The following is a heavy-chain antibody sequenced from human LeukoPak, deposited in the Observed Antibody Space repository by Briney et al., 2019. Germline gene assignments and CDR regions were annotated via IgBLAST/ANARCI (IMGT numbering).Heavy chain of an antibody. CDR2: INPNSGGT. CDR1: GYTFTGYY. J-gene: IGHJ5*02. Sequence: ASVKVSCKASGYTFTGYYMHWVRQAPGQGLEWMGWINPNSGGTNYAQKFQGRVTTTRDTSISTAYMELSRLRSDDTAVYYCARDSSSWYRSEQNWFDPWGQGTLVTVSS. D-gene: IGHD6-13*01. CDR3: ARDSSSWYRSEQNWFDP. V-gene: IGHV1-2*02.